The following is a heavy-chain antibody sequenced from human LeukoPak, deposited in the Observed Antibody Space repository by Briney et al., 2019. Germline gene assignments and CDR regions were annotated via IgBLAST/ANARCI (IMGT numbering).Heavy chain of an antibody. D-gene: IGHD3-22*01. CDR2: ISYDGSNK. CDR1: GFTFSSYG. V-gene: IGHV3-30*03. J-gene: IGHJ3*02. Sequence: GGSLRLSCAASGFTFSSYGMHWVRQAPGKGLEWVAVISYDGSNKYYADSVKGRFTISRDNSKNTLYLQMNSLRAEDTAVYYCARGTSRNYYDSSAVSGDIWGQGTMVTVSS. CDR3: ARGTSRNYYDSSAVSGDI.